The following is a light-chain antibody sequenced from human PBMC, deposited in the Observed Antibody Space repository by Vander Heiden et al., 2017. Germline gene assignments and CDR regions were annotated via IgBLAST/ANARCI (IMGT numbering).Light chain of an antibody. CDR2: RVS. CDR1: QSLVSVDGHTY. V-gene: IGKV2-30*01. J-gene: IGKJ2*02. Sequence: DVVMSQSPLSLPATLGQPASISCRSSQSLVSVDGHTYLNWFHQRPGQSPRRLVYRVSIRDSGVPDRFSGSGSGNDFTLKISRVEAEDIGLYYCMQHTHWPRTFGQGTKLEI. CDR3: MQHTHWPRT.